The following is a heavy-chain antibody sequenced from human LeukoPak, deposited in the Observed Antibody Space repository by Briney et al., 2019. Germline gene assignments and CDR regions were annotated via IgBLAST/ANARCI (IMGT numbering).Heavy chain of an antibody. J-gene: IGHJ4*02. Sequence: PGTLSLTCIVSGGSSSSGDHYGSCVRQHPRKGLEWIGYIYYSESTSGSTTYYNPSLKSRVTISVDTSKIQFSLKLSSVTAADTAVYYCASGGADSGSLFDYWGQGTLVTVSS. CDR2: IYYSEST. V-gene: IGHV4-30-4*01. D-gene: IGHD5-12*01. CDR1: GGSSSSGDHY. CDR3: ASGGADSGSLFDY.